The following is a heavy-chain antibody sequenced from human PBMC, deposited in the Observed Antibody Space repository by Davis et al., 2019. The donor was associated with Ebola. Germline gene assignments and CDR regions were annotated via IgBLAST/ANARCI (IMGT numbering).Heavy chain of an antibody. Sequence: GGSLRLSCAASGFTFSSYAMHWVRQAPGKGLEWVAVISYDGSNKYYADSVKGRFTISRDNSKNTLYLQMNSLRAEDTAVYYCAKDHRYEPYYYYGMDVWGKGTTVTVSS. J-gene: IGHJ6*04. CDR2: ISYDGSNK. CDR3: AKDHRYEPYYYYGMDV. V-gene: IGHV3-30*04. D-gene: IGHD3-9*01. CDR1: GFTFSSYA.